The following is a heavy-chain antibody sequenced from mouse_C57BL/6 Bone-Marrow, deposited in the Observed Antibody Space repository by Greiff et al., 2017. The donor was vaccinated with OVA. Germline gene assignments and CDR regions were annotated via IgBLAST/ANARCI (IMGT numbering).Heavy chain of an antibody. D-gene: IGHD1-1*01. CDR2: ISSGGSYT. CDR3: ARPIYYYGSSYVYFDV. Sequence: EVNVVESGGDLVKPGGSLKLSCAASGFTFSSYGMSWVRQTPDKRLEWVATISSGGSYTYYPDSVKGRFTISRDNAKNTLYLQMSSLKSEDTAIYYCARPIYYYGSSYVYFDVWGTGTTVTVSS. CDR1: GFTFSSYG. J-gene: IGHJ1*03. V-gene: IGHV5-6*01.